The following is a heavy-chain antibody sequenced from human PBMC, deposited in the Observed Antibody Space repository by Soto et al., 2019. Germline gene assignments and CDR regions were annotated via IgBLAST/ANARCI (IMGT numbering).Heavy chain of an antibody. V-gene: IGHV4-34*01. CDR2: INHSGST. J-gene: IGHJ4*02. D-gene: IGHD6-6*01. Sequence: PSETLSLTCAVYCGSFSSYYWSWIRQPPGKGLEWIGEINHSGSTNYNPSLKSRVTMSVDTSKNQFSLRLGSVTAADTAVYYCARTSRLDCWGQGTLVTVSS. CDR1: CGSFSSYY. CDR3: ARTSRLDC.